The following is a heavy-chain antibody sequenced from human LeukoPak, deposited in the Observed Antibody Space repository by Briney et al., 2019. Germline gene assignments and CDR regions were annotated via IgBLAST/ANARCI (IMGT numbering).Heavy chain of an antibody. Sequence: SVKVSCKASGGTFSSYTISWVRQTPGQGLEWMGRIIPILGIANYAQKFQGRVTITADKFTSTAYMELSSLRSEDTAVYYCARMTGFDPWGQGTLVTVSS. V-gene: IGHV1-69*02. J-gene: IGHJ5*02. CDR1: GGTFSSYT. CDR2: IIPILGIA. CDR3: ARMTGFDP.